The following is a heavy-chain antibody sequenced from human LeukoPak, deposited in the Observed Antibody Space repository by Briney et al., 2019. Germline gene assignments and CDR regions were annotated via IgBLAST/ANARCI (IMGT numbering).Heavy chain of an antibody. D-gene: IGHD6-19*01. Sequence: PSETLSPTCTVSGGSISSYYWSWIRQPPGKGLEWIGYIYYSGSTNYNPSLKSRVTISVDTSKNQFSLKLSSVTAADTAVYYCARAGFTYYFDYWGQGTLVTVSS. J-gene: IGHJ4*02. CDR2: IYYSGST. CDR3: ARAGFTYYFDY. V-gene: IGHV4-59*01. CDR1: GGSISSYY.